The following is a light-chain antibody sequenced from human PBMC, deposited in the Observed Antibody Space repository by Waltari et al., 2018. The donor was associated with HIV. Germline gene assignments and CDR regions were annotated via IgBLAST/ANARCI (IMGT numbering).Light chain of an antibody. CDR3: QQYNNWPPWT. V-gene: IGKV3-15*01. J-gene: IGKJ1*01. CDR2: GAS. Sequence: EIVMTQSPATLSVSPGERATLSCRASQSDSSNLAWYQQKPGQAPRLLIYGASTSATGIPARFSGSGSGTEFTLTISSLQSEDFAVYYCQQYNNWPPWTFGQGTKVEIK. CDR1: QSDSSN.